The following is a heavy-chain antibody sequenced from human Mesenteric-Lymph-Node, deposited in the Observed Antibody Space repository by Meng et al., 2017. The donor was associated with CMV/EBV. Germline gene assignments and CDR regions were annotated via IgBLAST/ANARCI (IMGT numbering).Heavy chain of an antibody. CDR1: GFTFSDCY. J-gene: IGHJ3*02. CDR3: ARDSIVVVPAAIEGAFDI. Sequence: GESLKISCAASGFTFSDCYMSWIRQAPGKGLEWVSYISGSGSSIYYADSVKGRFTISRDNAKNSLYLQMNSLRAEDTAVYYCARDSIVVVPAAIEGAFDIWGQGTMVTVSS. D-gene: IGHD2-2*02. CDR2: ISGSGSSI. V-gene: IGHV3-11*04.